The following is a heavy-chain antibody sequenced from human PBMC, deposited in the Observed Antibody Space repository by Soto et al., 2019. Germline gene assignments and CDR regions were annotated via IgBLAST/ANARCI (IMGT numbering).Heavy chain of an antibody. Sequence: EVQLLESGGGLVQPGGSLRLSCEASGFNFSSHAMSWVRQAPGKGLEWVSAISGSDAGTFDADSVRGRFTISRDNSKNTLYLHMTSLRVEDTAIYYCTKDPCTRRSCYFDFWGQGSLVTVSS. CDR3: TKDPCTRRSCYFDF. V-gene: IGHV3-23*01. CDR2: ISGSDAGT. J-gene: IGHJ4*02. CDR1: GFNFSSHA. D-gene: IGHD2-8*01.